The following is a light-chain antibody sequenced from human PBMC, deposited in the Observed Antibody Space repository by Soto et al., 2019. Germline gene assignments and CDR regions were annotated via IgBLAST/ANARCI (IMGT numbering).Light chain of an antibody. CDR1: QGINNY. Sequence: DGERTQSPCSVSASVGDRVTVTCQASQGINNYLNWYQQKPGKAPKPLIYDVSNLQTGVPSRFSGSGSGRDFTFIISSLQPEDIATYYCQQYDSLLSFGGGTKVDNK. CDR2: DVS. V-gene: IGKV1-33*01. CDR3: QQYDSLLS. J-gene: IGKJ4*01.